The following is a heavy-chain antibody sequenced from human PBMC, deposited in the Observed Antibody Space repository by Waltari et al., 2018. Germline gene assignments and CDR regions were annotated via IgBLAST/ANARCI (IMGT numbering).Heavy chain of an antibody. CDR2: IRMGRSAI. Sequence: EVQLVESGGGLVQPGGSLRLSCAASGFTFSSYTMNWVRQAPGKGLEWVSYIRMGRSAIYYADSVKGRFTISRDNAKNSLHLQMNSLRAEDTAVYYCARAILRLGVLSNYFDYWGQGTLVTVSS. D-gene: IGHD3-16*02. CDR1: GFTFSSYT. J-gene: IGHJ4*02. CDR3: ARAILRLGVLSNYFDY. V-gene: IGHV3-48*04.